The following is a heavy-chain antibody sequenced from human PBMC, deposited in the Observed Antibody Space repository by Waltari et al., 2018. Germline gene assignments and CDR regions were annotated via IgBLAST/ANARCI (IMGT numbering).Heavy chain of an antibody. CDR2: ISSSGSTI. J-gene: IGHJ4*02. D-gene: IGHD1-7*01. CDR3: ARQNWNYAL. V-gene: IGHV3-48*03. CDR1: GFTFSSYE. Sequence: EVQLVESGGGLVQPGGSLRLSCAASGFTFSSYEMNWVRQAPGKGVEWVSYISSSGSTIYYADSVKGRFTISRDNAKNSLYLQMNSLRAEDTAVYYCARQNWNYALWGQGTLVTVSS.